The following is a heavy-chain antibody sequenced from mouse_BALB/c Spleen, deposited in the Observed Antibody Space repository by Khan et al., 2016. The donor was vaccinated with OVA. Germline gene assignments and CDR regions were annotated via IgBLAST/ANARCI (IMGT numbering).Heavy chain of an antibody. CDR3: ARQPVYHYYIMDY. Sequence: QMQLEESGPGLVAPSQSLSITCTISGFSLTNYGVHWVRQPPGKGLEWLVVIWSDGSATYNSALKSRLSISKDNSKSQVFLKMNSLQTDDTAMYYCARQPVYHYYIMDYWGQGTSVTVSS. D-gene: IGHD2-3*01. J-gene: IGHJ4*01. CDR2: IWSDGSA. V-gene: IGHV2-6-1*01. CDR1: GFSLTNYG.